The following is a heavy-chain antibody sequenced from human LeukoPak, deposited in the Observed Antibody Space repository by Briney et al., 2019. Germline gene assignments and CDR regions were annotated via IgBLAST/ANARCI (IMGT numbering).Heavy chain of an antibody. V-gene: IGHV3-66*01. D-gene: IGHD3-3*01. Sequence: GGSLRLSCASSGFTVSSNYMSWVRQAPGKGLEWVSVIYSGGSTYYADSVRGRFTISRDNSKNTLYLQMNSLRAEDTAVYYCARDGGVYYFDYWGQGTLVTVSS. CDR2: IYSGGST. CDR1: GFTVSSNY. J-gene: IGHJ4*02. CDR3: ARDGGVYYFDY.